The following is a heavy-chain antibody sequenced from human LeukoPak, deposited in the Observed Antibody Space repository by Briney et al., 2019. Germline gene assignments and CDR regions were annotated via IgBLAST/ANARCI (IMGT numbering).Heavy chain of an antibody. D-gene: IGHD3-3*01. CDR1: GYTFTGYY. Sequence: ASVKVSYKASGYTFTGYYMHWVRQAPGQGLEWMGWINPNSGGTNYAQKFQGRVTMTRDTSISTAYMELSRLRSDDTAVYYCARDLRITIFGVPMVYYGMDVWGQGTTVTVSS. CDR3: ARDLRITIFGVPMVYYGMDV. V-gene: IGHV1-2*02. CDR2: INPNSGGT. J-gene: IGHJ6*02.